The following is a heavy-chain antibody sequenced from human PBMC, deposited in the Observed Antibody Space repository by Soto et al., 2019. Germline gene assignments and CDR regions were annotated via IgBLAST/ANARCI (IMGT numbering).Heavy chain of an antibody. J-gene: IGHJ5*02. CDR2: SHESGNT. Sequence: QVQLQESGPGLVKPSGTLSLTCVVSGVSISSHEWWTWVRQPPGKGLEWIGESHESGNTNYNWSPGSRVTISVDKSKNQFSLKLSSVTVADTAVYYCATKGSSRFSWGQGTLVTVSS. V-gene: IGHV4-4*02. CDR1: GVSISSHEW. CDR3: ATKGSSRFS. D-gene: IGHD6-13*01.